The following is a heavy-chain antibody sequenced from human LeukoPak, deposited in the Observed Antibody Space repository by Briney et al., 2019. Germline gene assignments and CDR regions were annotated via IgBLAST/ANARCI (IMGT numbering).Heavy chain of an antibody. CDR3: ARDRYDSSGYYDT. J-gene: IGHJ5*02. CDR1: GYTFTGYY. Sequence: ASVKVSCMASGYTFTGYYMHWVRQAPGQGLEWMGWINPNSGGTNYAQKFQGRVTMTRDTSISTAYMELSRLRSDDTAAYYCARDRYDSSGYYDTWGQGTLVTVSS. CDR2: INPNSGGT. V-gene: IGHV1-2*02. D-gene: IGHD3-22*01.